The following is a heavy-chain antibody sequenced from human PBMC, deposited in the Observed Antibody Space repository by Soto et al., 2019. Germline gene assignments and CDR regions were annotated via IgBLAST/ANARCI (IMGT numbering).Heavy chain of an antibody. V-gene: IGHV4-34*01. D-gene: IGHD4-17*01. CDR1: GGSFSGYY. J-gene: IGHJ3*02. CDR3: ARGGSLSGPDYGDHEGAFDI. Sequence: SETLSLTCAVYGGSFSGYYWSWIRQPPGKGLEWIGEINHSGSTNYNPSLKSRVTISVDTSKNQFSLKLSSVTAADTAVYYCARGGSLSGPDYGDHEGAFDIWGQGTMVTVSS. CDR2: INHSGST.